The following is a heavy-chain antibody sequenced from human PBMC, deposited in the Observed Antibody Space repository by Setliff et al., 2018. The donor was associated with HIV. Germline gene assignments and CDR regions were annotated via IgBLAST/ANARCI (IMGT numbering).Heavy chain of an antibody. D-gene: IGHD2-15*01. CDR2: VYASTGHT. CDR3: ARGIDILVKMGIYYHYMDV. J-gene: IGHJ6*03. V-gene: IGHV1-8*01. CDR1: GDKFGSFD. Sequence: ASAKVSCKTSGDKFGSFDINWVRQASGQGLEWVGWVYASTGHTAYARKFEGRVTMTWDPSTGIGYMELNSPRADDTAVYYCARGIDILVKMGIYYHYMDVWGKGTTVTVSS.